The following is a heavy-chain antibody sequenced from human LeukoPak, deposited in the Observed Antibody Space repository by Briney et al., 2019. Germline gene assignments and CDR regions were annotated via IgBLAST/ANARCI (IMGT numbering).Heavy chain of an antibody. CDR3: ARDYSGGWNDY. D-gene: IGHD1-26*01. Sequence: QSGGSLRLSCTASGFTFSSYWMSWVRQAPGKGLEWVANIKKDGSEKYYVDSVKGRFTISRDNAKNSLYLQMNSVRVEDTAVYYCARDYSGGWNDYWGQGTLVTVSS. V-gene: IGHV3-7*01. CDR1: GFTFSSYW. J-gene: IGHJ4*02. CDR2: IKKDGSEK.